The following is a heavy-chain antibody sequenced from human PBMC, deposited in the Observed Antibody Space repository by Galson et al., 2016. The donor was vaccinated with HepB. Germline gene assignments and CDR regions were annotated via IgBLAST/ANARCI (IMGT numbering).Heavy chain of an antibody. Sequence: SLRLSCAASGFTFTNYALNWVRQAPGKGLEWVSGISGSGGSTYYADSAKGRFTISRDQSNNTLHLQMNSLRAEDTAIYFCAKDISALVLPAAIDYWGQGTLVTVSS. V-gene: IGHV3-23*01. CDR3: AKDISALVLPAAIDY. J-gene: IGHJ4*02. CDR1: GFTFTNYA. CDR2: ISGSGGST. D-gene: IGHD2-2*02.